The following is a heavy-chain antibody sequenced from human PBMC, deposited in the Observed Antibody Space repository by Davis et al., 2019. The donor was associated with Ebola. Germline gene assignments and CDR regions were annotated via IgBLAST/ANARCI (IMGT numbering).Heavy chain of an antibody. CDR1: GFTFSSYW. J-gene: IGHJ6*03. Sequence: GESLKISCAASGFTFSSYWMSWVRQAPGKGLEWVANIKQDGSEKYYVDSVKGRFTISRDNAKNSLYLQMNSLRAEDTAVYYCAKGPGATGYMDVWGKGTTVTVSS. D-gene: IGHD1-14*01. V-gene: IGHV3-7*01. CDR3: AKGPGATGYMDV. CDR2: IKQDGSEK.